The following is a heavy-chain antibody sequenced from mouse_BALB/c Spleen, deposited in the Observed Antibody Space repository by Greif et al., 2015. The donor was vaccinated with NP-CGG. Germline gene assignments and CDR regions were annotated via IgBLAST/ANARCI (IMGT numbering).Heavy chain of an antibody. CDR2: IYPGDGDT. CDR3: AREDYGTRYSDV. Sequence: VQLQQSGAELVRPGSSVKISCKASGYAFSSYWMNWVKQRPGQGLEWIGQIYPGDGDTNYNGKFKGKATLTADKSSSSAYMPCSSLTAEASAVYFCAREDYGTRYSDVWGAGTTVTVSS. CDR1: GYAFSSYW. V-gene: IGHV1-80*01. D-gene: IGHD1-1*01. J-gene: IGHJ1*01.